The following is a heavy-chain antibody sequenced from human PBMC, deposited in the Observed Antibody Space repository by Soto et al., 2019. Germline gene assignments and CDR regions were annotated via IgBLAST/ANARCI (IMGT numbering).Heavy chain of an antibody. J-gene: IGHJ4*02. D-gene: IGHD3-10*02. CDR3: AKCSQMWTPDY. CDR2: ISTGNGNT. Sequence: QVQLVQSGAEVKKPGASVKVSCKASGYTFTDYAMHWVRQAPGQRLEWMGWISTGNGNTKYSQKFQGRVTITRDTSATTAYKELSSLRSEDTAVYYWAKCSQMWTPDYWGQGTLVTVSS. CDR1: GYTFTDYA. V-gene: IGHV1-3*04.